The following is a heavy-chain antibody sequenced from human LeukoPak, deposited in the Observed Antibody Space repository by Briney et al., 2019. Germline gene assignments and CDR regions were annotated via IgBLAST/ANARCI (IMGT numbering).Heavy chain of an antibody. CDR1: GYTFTSYG. CDR2: ISAYNGNT. CDR3: ARDYYDSSGYPIDY. V-gene: IGHV1-18*01. D-gene: IGHD3-22*01. J-gene: IGHJ4*02. Sequence: EASVTVSCKASGYTFTSYGISWVRHAHGQGLEWMGWISAYNGNTNYAQKLQGRVTMTTDTSTSTAYMELRSLRSDDTAVYYCARDYYDSSGYPIDYWGQGTLVTVSS.